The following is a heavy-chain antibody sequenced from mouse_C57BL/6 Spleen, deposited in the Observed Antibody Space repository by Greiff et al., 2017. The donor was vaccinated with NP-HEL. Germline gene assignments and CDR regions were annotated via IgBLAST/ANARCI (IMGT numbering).Heavy chain of an antibody. J-gene: IGHJ1*03. D-gene: IGHD1-2*01. CDR1: GFSFNTYA. Sequence: VGGLVQPKGSLKLSCAASGFSFNTYAMNWVRQAPGKGLEWVARIRSKSNNYATYYADSVKDRFTISRDDSESMLYLQMNNLKTEDTAMYYCVRHGYPGYFDVWGTGTTVTVSS. CDR2: IRSKSNNYAT. CDR3: VRHGYPGYFDV. V-gene: IGHV10-1*01.